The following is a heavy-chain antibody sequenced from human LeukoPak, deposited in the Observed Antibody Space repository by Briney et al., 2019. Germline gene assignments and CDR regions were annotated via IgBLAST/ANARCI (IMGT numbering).Heavy chain of an antibody. CDR1: GGSISSSNW. V-gene: IGHV4-4*02. J-gene: IGHJ4*02. D-gene: IGHD1-1*01. Sequence: PSETLSLTCAVSGGSISSSNWWSWVRPPPGKGLEWIGEIYHSGSTNYNPSLKSRVTISVDKSKNQFSLKLSSVTAADTAVYYCARQERLGSHFDYWGQGTLVTVSS. CDR2: IYHSGST. CDR3: ARQERLGSHFDY.